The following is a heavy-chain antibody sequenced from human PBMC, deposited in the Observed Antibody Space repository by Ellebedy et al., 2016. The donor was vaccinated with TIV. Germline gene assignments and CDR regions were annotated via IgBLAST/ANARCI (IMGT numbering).Heavy chain of an antibody. V-gene: IGHV3-48*02. Sequence: PGGSLRLSCVASGFTFSSNWMNWVRQAPGKGLEWVSYISSRSTTIYYADSVKGRFTISRDNAKNSLYLQLNSLRDEDTALYYCTLNWNDAPVGGMDVWGQGTTVTVSS. CDR2: ISSRSTTI. CDR1: GFTFSSNW. J-gene: IGHJ6*02. D-gene: IGHD1-1*01. CDR3: TLNWNDAPVGGMDV.